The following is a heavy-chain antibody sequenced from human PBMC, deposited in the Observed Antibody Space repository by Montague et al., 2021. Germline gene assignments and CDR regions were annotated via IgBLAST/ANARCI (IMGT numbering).Heavy chain of an antibody. CDR2: IDYSGST. J-gene: IGHJ6*02. Sequence: SETLSLTCTVSGGSINSSSYYWDWIRQPPGKGLEWIGSIDYSGSTYYNRSLKSRLTTSVNTSKNQFSLKLSSVTAADTAVYYGVATPSLYYHGMDVWGQGTTVTVSS. CDR1: GGSINSSSYY. D-gene: IGHD4-23*01. CDR3: VATPSLYYHGMDV. V-gene: IGHV4-39*01.